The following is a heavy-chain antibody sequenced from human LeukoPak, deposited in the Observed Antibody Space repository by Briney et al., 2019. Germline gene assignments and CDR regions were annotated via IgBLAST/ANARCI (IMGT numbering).Heavy chain of an antibody. CDR3: ATDGRSSGWYGFDY. J-gene: IGHJ4*02. D-gene: IGHD6-19*01. CDR1: GFTFSTYS. Sequence: GGSLRLSCAASGFTFSTYSMNWVRQAPGKGLEWVSSITSPVGHIYYADSLKSRITISRDNARSSLYLQMNSLRAEDTAVYYCATDGRSSGWYGFDYWGQGTLVTVSS. V-gene: IGHV3-21*01. CDR2: ITSPVGHI.